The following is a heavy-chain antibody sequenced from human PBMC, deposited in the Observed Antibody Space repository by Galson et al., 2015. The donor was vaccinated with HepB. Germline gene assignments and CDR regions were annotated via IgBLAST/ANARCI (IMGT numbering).Heavy chain of an antibody. Sequence: SVKVSCKASGYTFISYYMHWVRQAPGQGLEWMGIINPSGGGTSYPQKFQGRVTMTRDTSTSTAYMELRSLRSDDTAVYYCARDGGIAAAGTWWYFDLWGRGTLVTVSS. V-gene: IGHV1-46*01. D-gene: IGHD6-13*01. J-gene: IGHJ2*01. CDR3: ARDGGIAAAGTWWYFDL. CDR1: GYTFISYY. CDR2: INPSGGGT.